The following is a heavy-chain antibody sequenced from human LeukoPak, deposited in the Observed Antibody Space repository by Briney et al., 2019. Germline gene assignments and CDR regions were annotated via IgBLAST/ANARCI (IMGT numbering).Heavy chain of an antibody. CDR3: AKDPLRLAARPYYFDY. D-gene: IGHD6-6*01. V-gene: IGHV3-23*01. CDR2: ISGSGGST. CDR1: GFTFTSYG. J-gene: IGHJ4*02. Sequence: GGSLRLSCAASGFTFTSYGMNWVRQAPGKGLEWVSAISGSGGSTYYADSVKGRFTISRDNSKNTLYLQMNSLRAEDTAVYYCAKDPLRLAARPYYFDYWGQGTLVTVSS.